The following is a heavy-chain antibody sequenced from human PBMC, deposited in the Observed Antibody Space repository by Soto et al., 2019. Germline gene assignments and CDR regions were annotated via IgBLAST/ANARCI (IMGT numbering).Heavy chain of an antibody. CDR1: GGSVGSGDYY. D-gene: IGHD3-22*01. CDR3: ARAFDDSSGYYGGLGY. J-gene: IGHJ4*02. Sequence: SETLSLTCTVSGGSVGSGDYYWSWVRQPPGKGLEWIGYIYYSGSTYYNPSLKSRLTISVHTSKNQLSLKLSSVTAADTAVYYCARAFDDSSGYYGGLGYWGQGTLVTVSS. V-gene: IGHV4-30-4*01. CDR2: IYYSGST.